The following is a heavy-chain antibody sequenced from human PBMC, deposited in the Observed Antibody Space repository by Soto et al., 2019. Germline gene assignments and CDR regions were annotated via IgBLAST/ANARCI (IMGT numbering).Heavy chain of an antibody. D-gene: IGHD6-6*01. Sequence: ASVKVSCKASGYNFTSYGISWVRQAPGQGLEWMGWISAYNGNTNYAQKLQGRVTMTTDTSTSTAYMELRSLRSDDTAVYYCARWDLKYSSSARWFDPWGQGTLVTVSS. CDR2: ISAYNGNT. V-gene: IGHV1-18*01. J-gene: IGHJ5*02. CDR1: GYNFTSYG. CDR3: ARWDLKYSSSARWFDP.